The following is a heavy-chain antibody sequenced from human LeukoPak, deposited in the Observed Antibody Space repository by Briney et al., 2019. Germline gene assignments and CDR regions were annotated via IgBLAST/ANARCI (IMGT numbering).Heavy chain of an antibody. V-gene: IGHV3-11*01. CDR3: ARHLLWFGELSGGFDY. J-gene: IGHJ4*02. CDR2: ISSSGSTR. D-gene: IGHD3-10*01. Sequence: GGSLRLSCAASGFIFSDYYMSWIRQAPGKGLEWVSYISSSGSTRYYTDSVKGRFTISRDNAKDSLYLQMTSLRAEDTAVYYCARHLLWFGELSGGFDYWGQGTLVTVSS. CDR1: GFIFSDYY.